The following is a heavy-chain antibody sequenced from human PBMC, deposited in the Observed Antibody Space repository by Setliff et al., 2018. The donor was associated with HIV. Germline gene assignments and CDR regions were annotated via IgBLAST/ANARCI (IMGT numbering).Heavy chain of an antibody. CDR2: INHSGST. Sequence: SETLSLTCAVYGGSFNGYSWTWIRQPPGKGLEWIGGINHSGSTNYNPSLKSRVTISVDTSKNQFSLKLTSVTAADTAVYYCARGPVVVIPAPRWRWFDPWGRGTLVTVSS. V-gene: IGHV4-34*01. CDR3: ARGPVVVIPAPRWRWFDP. CDR1: GGSFNGYS. D-gene: IGHD2-2*01. J-gene: IGHJ5*02.